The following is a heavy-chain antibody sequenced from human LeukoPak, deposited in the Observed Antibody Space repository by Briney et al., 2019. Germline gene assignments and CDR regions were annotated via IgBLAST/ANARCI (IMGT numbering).Heavy chain of an antibody. V-gene: IGHV4-59*08. CDR3: ARLFGGVIV. Sequence: SETLSLTYTVSGGSISSYYWSWIRQPPGKGLEWIGYIYYSGSTNYNPSLKSRVTISVDTSKDQFSLKLSSVTAADTAVYYCARLFGGVIVWGQGTLVTASS. J-gene: IGHJ4*02. CDR1: GGSISSYY. D-gene: IGHD3-16*02. CDR2: IYYSGST.